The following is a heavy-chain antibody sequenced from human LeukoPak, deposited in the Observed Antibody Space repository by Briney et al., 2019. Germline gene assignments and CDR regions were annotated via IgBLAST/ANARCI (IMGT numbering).Heavy chain of an antibody. J-gene: IGHJ6*03. V-gene: IGHV4-38-2*02. D-gene: IGHD1-14*01. CDR2: IYHSGST. CDR1: GYSISSGYY. Sequence: SETLSLTCTVSGYSISSGYYWGWIRPPPGKGLEWIGSIYHSGSTYYNPSLKSRVTISVDTSKNQFSLKLSSVTAADTAVYYCARDNRYDDYYYYMDVWGKGTTVTVSS. CDR3: ARDNRYDDYYYYMDV.